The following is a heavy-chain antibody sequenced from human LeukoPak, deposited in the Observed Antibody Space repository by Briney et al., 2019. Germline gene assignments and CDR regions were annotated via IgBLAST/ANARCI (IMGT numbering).Heavy chain of an antibody. CDR1: GFTFSSYE. Sequence: QPGGSQRLSCAASGFTFSSYEMNWVRQAPGKGLEWVSYISSSGSTIYYADSVKGRFTISRDNAKNSLYLQMNSLRAEDTAVYYCAREPPREAFDIWGQGTMVTVSS. V-gene: IGHV3-48*03. CDR3: AREPPREAFDI. J-gene: IGHJ3*02. CDR2: ISSSGSTI.